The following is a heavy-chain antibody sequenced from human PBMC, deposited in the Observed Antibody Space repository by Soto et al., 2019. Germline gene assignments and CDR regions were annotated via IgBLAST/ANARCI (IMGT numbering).Heavy chain of an antibody. Sequence: QVQLVESGGGVVQPGRSLRLSCAASGFTFSSYGMHWVRQAPGKGLEWVAVISYDGSNKYYADSVKGRFTISRDNSKNTLYQQMNSLRAEDTAVYYCAKNFSSSSSGYFDYWGQGTLVTISS. CDR2: ISYDGSNK. V-gene: IGHV3-30*18. J-gene: IGHJ4*02. CDR3: AKNFSSSSSGYFDY. CDR1: GFTFSSYG. D-gene: IGHD6-6*01.